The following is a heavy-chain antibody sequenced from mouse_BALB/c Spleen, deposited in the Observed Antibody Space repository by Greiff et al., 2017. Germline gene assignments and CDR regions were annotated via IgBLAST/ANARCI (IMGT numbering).Heavy chain of an antibody. CDR2: INSNGGST. D-gene: IGHD1-1*02. J-gene: IGHJ3*01. Sequence: EVMLVESGGGLVQPGGSLKLSCAASGFTFSSYGMSWVRQTPDKRLELVATINSNGGSTYYPDSVKGRFTISRDNAKNTLYLQMSSLKSEDTAMYYCAREGGYYFAYWGQGTLVTVSA. V-gene: IGHV5-6-3*01. CDR3: AREGGYYFAY. CDR1: GFTFSSYG.